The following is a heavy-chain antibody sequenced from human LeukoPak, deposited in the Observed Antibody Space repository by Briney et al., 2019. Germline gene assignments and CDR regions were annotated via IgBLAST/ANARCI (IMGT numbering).Heavy chain of an antibody. V-gene: IGHV4-38-2*01. Sequence: SETLSLTCAVSGYSISSGYYWGWIRQPPGKGLEWIGSIYHSGSTYYNPSLKSRVTISVDASRNQFSLKLTSVTPEDTAVYYCARKRSRITYFDDWGQGTLVTVSS. CDR2: IYHSGST. CDR3: ARKRSRITYFDD. CDR1: GYSISSGYY. D-gene: IGHD2-2*01. J-gene: IGHJ4*02.